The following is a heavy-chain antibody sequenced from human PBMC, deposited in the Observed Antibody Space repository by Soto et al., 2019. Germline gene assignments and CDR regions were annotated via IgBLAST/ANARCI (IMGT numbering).Heavy chain of an antibody. Sequence: GASVKVSCKGSGYTFTSYAMHWVRPAPGQRPERMGWINAGNGNTKYSQKFQGRVTITRDTSASTAYMELSSLRSEDTAVYYCAREYYDFWSGYYQPYYYYGMDVWGQGTTVTVSS. V-gene: IGHV1-3*01. CDR2: INAGNGNT. CDR3: AREYYDFWSGYYQPYYYYGMDV. J-gene: IGHJ6*02. CDR1: GYTFTSYA. D-gene: IGHD3-3*01.